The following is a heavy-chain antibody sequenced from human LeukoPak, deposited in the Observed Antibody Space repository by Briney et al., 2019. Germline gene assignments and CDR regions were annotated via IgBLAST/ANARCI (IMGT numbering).Heavy chain of an antibody. V-gene: IGHV3-33*01. Sequence: GRSLRLSCEASGFTFGSYGMHWVRQAPGKGLEWVAVIWYDGSKKYYADSVKGRFTISRDNSKNTLDLQMNSLRAADTAVYYCARDGLRGNNWFDPWGQGTLVTVSS. CDR3: ARDGLRGNNWFDP. J-gene: IGHJ5*02. CDR2: IWYDGSKK. CDR1: GFTFGSYG. D-gene: IGHD5-24*01.